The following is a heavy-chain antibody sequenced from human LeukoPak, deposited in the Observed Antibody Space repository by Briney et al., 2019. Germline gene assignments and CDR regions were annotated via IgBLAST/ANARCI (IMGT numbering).Heavy chain of an antibody. CDR1: GGSISSYY. Sequence: PSETLSLTCTVSGGSISSYYWSWIRQPPGKGLEWIGYIYYSGSTNYNPSLKSRVTISVDTSKSQFPLELSSVTAADTAVYYCARVDTAMVHFDYWGQGTLVTVSS. J-gene: IGHJ4*02. CDR3: ARVDTAMVHFDY. CDR2: IYYSGST. V-gene: IGHV4-59*01. D-gene: IGHD5-18*01.